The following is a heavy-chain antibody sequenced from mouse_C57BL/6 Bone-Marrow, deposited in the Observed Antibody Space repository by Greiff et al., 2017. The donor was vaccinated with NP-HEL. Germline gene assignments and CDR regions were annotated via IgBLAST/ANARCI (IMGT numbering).Heavy chain of an antibody. V-gene: IGHV1-47*01. CDR2: FHPYNDDT. CDR3: ARGRYYYGSSLDYAMDY. CDR1: GYTFTTYP. Sequence: QVQLQQSGAELVKPGASVKMSCKASGYTFTTYPIEWMKQNHGKSLEWIGNFHPYNDDTKYNEKFKGKVTLTVEKSSSTVYLELSRLTSDDSAVYYCARGRYYYGSSLDYAMDYWGQGTSVTVSS. D-gene: IGHD1-1*01. J-gene: IGHJ4*01.